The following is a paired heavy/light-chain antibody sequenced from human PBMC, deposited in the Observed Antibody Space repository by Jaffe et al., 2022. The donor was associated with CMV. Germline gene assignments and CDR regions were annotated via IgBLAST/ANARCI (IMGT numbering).Heavy chain of an antibody. J-gene: IGHJ5*02. Sequence: QVQLVQSGAEVKKPGASVRVSCKTSGYTFTDHFIHWVRHAPGQGLEWMGWISPNNGGTHYAEKFQAWVTMTRDTSINTVYMELSSLKSDDTAMYFCAREASSRSLTSWFDPWGQGTLVTVSS. CDR2: ISPNNGGT. CDR3: AREASSRSLTSWFDP. D-gene: IGHD3-10*01. V-gene: IGHV1-2*04. CDR1: GYTFTDHF.
Light chain of an antibody. J-gene: IGLJ3*02. CDR3: ATWDDTLNGPV. CDR2: YDE. Sequence: QSVLTQPPSVSEAPGQRVTISCSGSSSNIENNAVNWYQHLPGKAPKVLIYYDELVPSGVSDRFSGSKSGTSASLTISGLQSEDEASYYCATWDDTLNGPVFGGGTKLTVL. V-gene: IGLV1-36*01. CDR1: SSNIENNA.